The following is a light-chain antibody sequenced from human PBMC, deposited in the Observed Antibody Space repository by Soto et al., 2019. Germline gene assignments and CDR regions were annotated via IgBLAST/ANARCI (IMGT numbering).Light chain of an antibody. CDR3: CSYAGSYSWV. CDR2: DVS. V-gene: IGLV2-11*01. J-gene: IGLJ3*02. Sequence: QSALTQPRSVSGSPGQSVTISCTGTSSDVGGYKYVSWYQQHPGKAPKLMIYDVSKRPSGVPDRFSGSKSGNTASLIISGLQAEDEADYYCCSYAGSYSWVFGGGTQLTVL. CDR1: SSDVGGYKY.